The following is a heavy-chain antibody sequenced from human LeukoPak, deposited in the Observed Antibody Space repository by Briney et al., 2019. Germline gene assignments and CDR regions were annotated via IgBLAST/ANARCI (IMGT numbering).Heavy chain of an antibody. D-gene: IGHD1-26*01. CDR1: GVIFDDYA. CDR3: ARLTGAASGTYYFDF. J-gene: IGHJ4*02. V-gene: IGHV3-9*01. CDR2: ISWNSRII. Sequence: GGSLRLSCAASGVIFDDYAMYWGRQAPGKGLEWVSGISWNSRIIDYADSVKGRFTISRDNAKTSLYLQMNSLTTEDTAFYYCARLTGAASGTYYFDFWGQGTLVIVSS.